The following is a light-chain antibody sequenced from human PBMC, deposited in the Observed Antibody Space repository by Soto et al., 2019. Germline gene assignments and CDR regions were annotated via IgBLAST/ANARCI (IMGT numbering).Light chain of an antibody. V-gene: IGKV1-39*01. CDR2: AAS. J-gene: IGKJ1*01. CDR3: QQSYSTLTWT. Sequence: DIRMTHSPASLSASVGDRVTITCRSSQSISSYLNWYQQKPGKAPKVLIYAASSLQSGVPSRFSGSGSGTDFTLTISSLQPEDFATYYCQQSYSTLTWTFGQGTKVDIK. CDR1: QSISSY.